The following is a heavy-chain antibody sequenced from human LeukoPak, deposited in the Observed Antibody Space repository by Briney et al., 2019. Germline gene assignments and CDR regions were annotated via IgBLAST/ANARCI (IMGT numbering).Heavy chain of an antibody. D-gene: IGHD2-2*02. CDR3: ARDLGYCSSTSCYIYWFDP. CDR2: ISSSSSYI. V-gene: IGHV3-21*01. Sequence: GGSLRLSCAASGFTFSSYCMSWVRQAPGKGLEWVSSISSSSSYIYYADSVKGRFTISRDNAKNSLYLQMNSLRAEDTAVYYCARDLGYCSSTSCYIYWFDPWGQGTLVTVSS. CDR1: GFTFSSYC. J-gene: IGHJ5*02.